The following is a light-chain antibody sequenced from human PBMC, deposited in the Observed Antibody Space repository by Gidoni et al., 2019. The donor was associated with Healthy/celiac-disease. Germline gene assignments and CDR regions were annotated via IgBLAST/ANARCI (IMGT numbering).Light chain of an antibody. CDR1: QSVSSSY. V-gene: IGKV3-20*01. CDR2: GAS. Sequence: EIVLTQSPGTLSLSPGERATLSCRASQSVSSSYLAWYQQKPGQAPRLRIYGASSSGSGTDFTLTISRLETEDFAVYYCQQYGSSPLWTFGQGTKVEIK. CDR3: QQYGSSPLWT. J-gene: IGKJ1*01.